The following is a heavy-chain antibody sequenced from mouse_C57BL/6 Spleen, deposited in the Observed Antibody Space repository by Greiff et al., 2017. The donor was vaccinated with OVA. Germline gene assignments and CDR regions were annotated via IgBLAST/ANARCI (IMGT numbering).Heavy chain of an antibody. V-gene: IGHV1-81*01. CDR1: GYTFTSYG. CDR2: IYPRSGNT. J-gene: IGHJ2*01. Sequence: QVQLQQSGAELARPGASVKLSCKASGYTFTSYGISWVKQRTGQGLEWIGEIYPRSGNTYYNEKFKGKATLTADKSSSTAYMELRSLTSEDSAVYFCARVTTVVEGFDYWGQGTTLTVSS. D-gene: IGHD1-1*01. CDR3: ARVTTVVEGFDY.